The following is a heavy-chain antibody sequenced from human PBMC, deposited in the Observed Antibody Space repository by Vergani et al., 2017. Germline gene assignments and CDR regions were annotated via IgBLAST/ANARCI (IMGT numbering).Heavy chain of an antibody. Sequence: QVQLQESGPGLVKPSETLSLTCTVSGYSISSGYYWGWIRQPPGKGLVWIGSIYHSGSTYYNPSLKSRVTISVDTSKNQFSLKLSSVTAADTAVYYCARDGDCSSTSCYGSLGYWGQGTLVTVSS. CDR1: GYSISSGYY. CDR3: ARDGDCSSTSCYGSLGY. V-gene: IGHV4-38-2*02. CDR2: IYHSGST. D-gene: IGHD2-2*01. J-gene: IGHJ4*02.